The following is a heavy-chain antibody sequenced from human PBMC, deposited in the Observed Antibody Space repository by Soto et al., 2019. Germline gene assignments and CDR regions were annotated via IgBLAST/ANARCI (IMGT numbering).Heavy chain of an antibody. V-gene: IGHV4-59*01. CDR3: AREGSGIDFWGGPAVNWFDP. Sequence: SETLSLTCTVSGGSISSYYWSWIRQPPGKGLEWIGYIYYSGSTNYNPSLKSRVTISVDTSKNQFSLKLSSVTAADTAVYYCAREGSGIDFWGGPAVNWFDPWGQGTLVTVSS. CDR1: GGSISSYY. J-gene: IGHJ5*02. D-gene: IGHD3-3*01. CDR2: IYYSGST.